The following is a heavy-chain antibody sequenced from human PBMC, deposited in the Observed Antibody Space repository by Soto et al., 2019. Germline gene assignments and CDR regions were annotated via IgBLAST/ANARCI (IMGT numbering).Heavy chain of an antibody. CDR1: GFTFSSYG. Sequence: GGSLRLSCAASGFTFSSYGMHWVRQAPGKGLEWVAVISYDGSNKYYADSVKGRFTISRDNSKNTLYLQMNSLRAEDTAVYYCAKDGTSRDGYNLDYWGQGTQVTVSS. V-gene: IGHV3-30*18. CDR3: AKDGTSRDGYNLDY. D-gene: IGHD5-12*01. J-gene: IGHJ4*02. CDR2: ISYDGSNK.